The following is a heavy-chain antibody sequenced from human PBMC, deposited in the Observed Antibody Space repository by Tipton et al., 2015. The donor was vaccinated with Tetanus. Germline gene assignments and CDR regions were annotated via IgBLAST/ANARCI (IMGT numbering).Heavy chain of an antibody. Sequence: SLRLSCAASGFTFSSYWMHWVRQAPGKGLVWVSRINSDGSSTSYADSVKGRFTMSRDNAKNSLYLQMNSLRAEDTAVYYCARENGGYDYYYYYGMDVWGQGTTVTVSS. D-gene: IGHD5-12*01. V-gene: IGHV3-74*01. J-gene: IGHJ6*02. CDR3: ARENGGYDYYYYYGMDV. CDR2: INSDGSST. CDR1: GFTFSSYW.